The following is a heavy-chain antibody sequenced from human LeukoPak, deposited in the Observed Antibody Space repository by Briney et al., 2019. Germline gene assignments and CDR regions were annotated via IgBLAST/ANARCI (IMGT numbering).Heavy chain of an antibody. CDR2: INPSGGST. J-gene: IGHJ6*02. Sequence: ASVKVSCKASGYTFTSYYMHWVRQAPGQGLEWMGIINPSGGSTNYAQKFQGRVTMTRDTSTSTVYMELRSLRSDDTAVYYCARVRCSGGSCYPSYGMDVWGQGTTVTVSS. CDR3: ARVRCSGGSCYPSYGMDV. V-gene: IGHV1-46*01. CDR1: GYTFTSYY. D-gene: IGHD2-15*01.